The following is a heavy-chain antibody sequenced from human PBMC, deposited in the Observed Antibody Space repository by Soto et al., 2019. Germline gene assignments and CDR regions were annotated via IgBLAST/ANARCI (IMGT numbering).Heavy chain of an antibody. J-gene: IGHJ4*02. CDR1: GFTFSSYG. Sequence: GGSLRLSCAASGFTFSSYGMRWVRQAPGKGLEWVAVIWYDGSNKYYADSVKGRFTISRDNSKNTLYLQMNSLRAEDTAVYYCARDLVSMTTVTLFDYWGQGTLVTVSS. CDR2: IWYDGSNK. D-gene: IGHD4-17*01. V-gene: IGHV3-33*01. CDR3: ARDLVSMTTVTLFDY.